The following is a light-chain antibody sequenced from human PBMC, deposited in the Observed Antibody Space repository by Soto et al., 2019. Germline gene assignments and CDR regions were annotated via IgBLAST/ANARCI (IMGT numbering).Light chain of an antibody. CDR1: RSNIGSQV. Sequence: QSVLTQPPSASGAPGQRVTISFSGSRSNIGSQVVQWFQHLPGAAPKLLMQNNNERPSGVPDRFSGSKSGTSASLAITGLQSEDEGDYYCATWDDSLDGPVFGGGTKLTVL. CDR3: ATWDDSLDGPV. J-gene: IGLJ2*01. V-gene: IGLV1-44*01. CDR2: NNN.